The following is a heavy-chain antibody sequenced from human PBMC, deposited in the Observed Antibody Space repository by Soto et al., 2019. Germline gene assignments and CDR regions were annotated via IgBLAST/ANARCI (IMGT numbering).Heavy chain of an antibody. CDR1: GGSIDVYY. CDR3: ARGVSIGWYAEFGY. CDR2: VFYNGDT. D-gene: IGHD6-19*01. Sequence: ASETLSLTCTVSGGSIDVYYWSWIRQPPGKGLEWIGYVFYNGDTTYNPSLKSRVTISVDTSKNQFSLKLRSVTAADTAVYFCARGVSIGWYAEFGYWGRGTLVTVSS. V-gene: IGHV4-59*01. J-gene: IGHJ4*02.